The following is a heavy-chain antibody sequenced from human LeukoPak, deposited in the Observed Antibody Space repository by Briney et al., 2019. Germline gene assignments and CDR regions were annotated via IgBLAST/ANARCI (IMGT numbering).Heavy chain of an antibody. J-gene: IGHJ3*02. CDR3: ARVSRREDAFDI. Sequence: EASVKVSCKASGYTFTGYYMHWVRQAPGQGLEWMGWINPNSGGTNYAQKFQGRVTMTRDTSISTAYMELGRLRSDDTAVYYCARVSRREDAFDIWGQGTMVTVSS. D-gene: IGHD1-26*01. CDR2: INPNSGGT. CDR1: GYTFTGYY. V-gene: IGHV1-2*02.